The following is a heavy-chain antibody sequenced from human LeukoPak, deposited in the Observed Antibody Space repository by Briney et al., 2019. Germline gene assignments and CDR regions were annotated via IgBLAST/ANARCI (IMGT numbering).Heavy chain of an antibody. Sequence: SETLSLTCTVSGGSISSYYWSWIRQPAGKGLEWIGRIYTSGGTNYNPSLKSRVTMSVDTSKNQFSLKLSSVTAADTAVYYCARDAYDFWSGYGSPNWFDPWGQGTLVTVSS. CDR1: GGSISSYY. CDR3: ARDAYDFWSGYGSPNWFDP. CDR2: IYTSGGT. V-gene: IGHV4-4*07. D-gene: IGHD3-3*01. J-gene: IGHJ5*02.